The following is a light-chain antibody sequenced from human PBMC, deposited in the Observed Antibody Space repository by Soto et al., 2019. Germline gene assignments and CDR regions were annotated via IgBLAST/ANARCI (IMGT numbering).Light chain of an antibody. CDR2: KAS. Sequence: MTQSPGTQAVSPEERDTLSCRASQSVTTNLAWYQQKPGKAPKLLIYKASTLKSGVPSRFSGSGSGTEFTLTVNDLQPEDFAAYYCQQGYSSPTTFGKGTKVDIK. CDR1: QSVTTN. CDR3: QQGYSSPTT. J-gene: IGKJ1*01. V-gene: IGKV1-5*03.